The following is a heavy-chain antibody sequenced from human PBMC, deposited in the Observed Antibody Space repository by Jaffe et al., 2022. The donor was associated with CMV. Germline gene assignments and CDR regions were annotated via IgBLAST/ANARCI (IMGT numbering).Heavy chain of an antibody. CDR3: AKEYSSSFGAFGVFDY. CDR1: GFTFDDYA. Sequence: EVQLVESGGGLVQPGRSLRLSCAASGFTFDDYAMHWVRQAPGKGLEWVSGISWNSGSIGYADSVKGRFTISRDNAKNSLYLQMNSLRAEDTALYYCAKEYSSSFGAFGVFDYWGQGTLVTVSS. D-gene: IGHD6-6*01. J-gene: IGHJ4*02. V-gene: IGHV3-9*01. CDR2: ISWNSGSI.